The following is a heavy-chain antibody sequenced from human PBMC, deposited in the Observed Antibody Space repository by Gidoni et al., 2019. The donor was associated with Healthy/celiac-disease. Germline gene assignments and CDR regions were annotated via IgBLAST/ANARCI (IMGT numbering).Heavy chain of an antibody. CDR1: GGSISRYY. CDR2: IYYSGST. CDR3: ARVSGEYDFWSGYSFDY. Sequence: QVQLQESGPGLVKPSETLSLTCTVSGGSISRYYWSWIRQPPGKGLEWIGYIYYSGSTNYNPSLKSRVTISVDTSKNQFSLKLSSVTAADTAVYYCARVSGEYDFWSGYSFDYWGQGTLVTVSS. D-gene: IGHD3-3*01. J-gene: IGHJ4*02. V-gene: IGHV4-59*01.